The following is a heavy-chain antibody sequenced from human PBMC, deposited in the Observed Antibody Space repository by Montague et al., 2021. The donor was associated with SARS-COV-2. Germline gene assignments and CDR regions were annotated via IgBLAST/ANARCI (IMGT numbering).Heavy chain of an antibody. CDR1: DVSLSSSTW. D-gene: IGHD3/OR15-3a*01. J-gene: IGHJ4*02. V-gene: IGHV4-4*02. CDR2: TYLSGFT. CDR3: ARGGLGNRGFDY. Sequence: SETLSLTCVVSDVSLSSSTWWSWVRQSPGKGLEWVGETYLSGFTHYNPXDKSRVTISLDDSRSQFSLRLTPVTAADTAVYFCARGGLGNRGFDYWGQGALVTVSS.